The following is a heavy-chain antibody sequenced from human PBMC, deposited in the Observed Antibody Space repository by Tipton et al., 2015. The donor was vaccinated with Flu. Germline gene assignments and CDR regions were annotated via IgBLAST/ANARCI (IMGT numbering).Heavy chain of an antibody. V-gene: IGHV4-38-2*01. CDR3: ARHPSSSLLPFDY. CDR1: GDSISSDYF. CDR2: VHREGST. J-gene: IGHJ4*02. D-gene: IGHD6-6*01. Sequence: TLSLTCAVSGDSISSDYFWAWVRQPPGKGLEWIGNVHREGSTFYSPSLRSRVTIAVDRSKNQFSLRLNSVTAADTAVYYCARHPSSSLLPFDYWDQGTLVTVSS.